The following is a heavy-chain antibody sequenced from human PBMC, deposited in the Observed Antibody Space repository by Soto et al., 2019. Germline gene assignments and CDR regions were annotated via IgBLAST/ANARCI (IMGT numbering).Heavy chain of an antibody. V-gene: IGHV3-74*01. CDR1: GFTFSSNW. Sequence: GESPKISCEASGFTFSSNWMHWVRQGPGKGLVWVSRINSDGSTSYADSVKGRLTISRDNAKNSLYLQMNSLRAEDTALYYCAHQLNWGQGTLVTVPQ. CDR2: INSDGST. CDR3: AHQLN. J-gene: IGHJ4*02.